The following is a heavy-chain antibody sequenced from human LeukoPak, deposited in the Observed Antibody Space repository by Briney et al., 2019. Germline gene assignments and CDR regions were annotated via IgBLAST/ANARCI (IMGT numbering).Heavy chain of an antibody. Sequence: SQTLSLTCTVSGGSISSGDYYWSWIRQPPGKGLEWIGYIYYSGSTYYNPSLKSRVTISVDTSKNQFSLRLCSVTAADTAVYYCASLDIVARLIDYWGQGTLVTVSS. J-gene: IGHJ4*02. CDR2: IYYSGST. CDR3: ASLDIVARLIDY. D-gene: IGHD5-12*01. V-gene: IGHV4-30-4*01. CDR1: GGSISSGDYY.